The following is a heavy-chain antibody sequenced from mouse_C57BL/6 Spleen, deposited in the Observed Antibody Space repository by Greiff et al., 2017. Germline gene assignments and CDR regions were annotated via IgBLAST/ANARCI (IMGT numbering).Heavy chain of an antibody. Sequence: QVQLQQSGPGLVQPSQCLSLTCTASGFSLTSYGVHWVRQSPGKGLEWLGVICSGGSTDNNAAYISRLSISKDNSKSQFFFIMNSLQADDTAIDYCARNPSEVRYAMDYWGQGTSVTVSS. CDR1: GFSLTSYG. V-gene: IGHV2-2*01. J-gene: IGHJ4*01. D-gene: IGHD2-14*01. CDR3: ARNPSEVRYAMDY. CDR2: ICSGGST.